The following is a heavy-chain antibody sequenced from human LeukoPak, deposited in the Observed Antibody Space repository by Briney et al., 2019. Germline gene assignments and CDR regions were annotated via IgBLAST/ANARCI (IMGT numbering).Heavy chain of an antibody. CDR1: GGSVSSSSYY. V-gene: IGHV4-39*01. CDR3: ASTFGTSYRLFDY. CDR2: IYYSGST. Sequence: SETLSLTCTVSGGSVSSSSYYWGWIRQPPGKGLEWIGSIYYSGSTYYNPSLKSRVTISVDTSKNQFSLKLSSVTAADTAVYYCASTFGTSYRLFDYWGQGTLVTVSS. J-gene: IGHJ4*02. D-gene: IGHD3-16*02.